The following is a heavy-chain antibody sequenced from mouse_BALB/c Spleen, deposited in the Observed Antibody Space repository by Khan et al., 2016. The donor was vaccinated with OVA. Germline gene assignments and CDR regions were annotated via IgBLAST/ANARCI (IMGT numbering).Heavy chain of an antibody. CDR3: SRGYDLYFDV. D-gene: IGHD2-2*01. Sequence: EVQLQESGGGLVQPGGSMKLSCVASGFTFSNYWMNWVRQSPEKGLEWVAEIRLKSNIYATHYAESVKGRFTISRDDSKSSVYLQMNNLRAEDTGIYYSSRGYDLYFDVWCAGTTVTVPS. CDR2: IRLKSNIYAT. V-gene: IGHV6-6*02. J-gene: IGHJ1*02. CDR1: GFTFSNYW.